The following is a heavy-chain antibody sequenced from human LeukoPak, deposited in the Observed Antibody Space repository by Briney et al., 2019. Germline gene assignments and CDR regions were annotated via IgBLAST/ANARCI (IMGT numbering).Heavy chain of an antibody. V-gene: IGHV3-23*01. D-gene: IGHD2-8*02. J-gene: IGHJ3*02. CDR3: AKLLVPTRLFDAFDI. CDR1: GFTFTTYA. CDR2: ISGSGGST. Sequence: PGGSLRLSCAASGFTFTTYAITWVRQAPGKGLERVSTISGSGGSTYYADSVKGRFTISRDSSKNTLYLQMNSLRAEDTAIYYCAKLLVPTRLFDAFDIWGQGTMVTVSS.